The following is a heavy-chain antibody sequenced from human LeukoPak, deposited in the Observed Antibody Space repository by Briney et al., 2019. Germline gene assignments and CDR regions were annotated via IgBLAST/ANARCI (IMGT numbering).Heavy chain of an antibody. CDR1: GGSISSYY. J-gene: IGHJ4*02. Sequence: SETLPLTCTVSGGSISSYYWSWIRQPPGKGLEWIGYIYYSGSTNYNPSLKSRVTISVDTSKNQFSLKLSSVTAADTAVYYCARCMTTVTTANFDYWGQGTLVTVSS. V-gene: IGHV4-59*01. CDR3: ARCMTTVTTANFDY. CDR2: IYYSGST. D-gene: IGHD4-17*01.